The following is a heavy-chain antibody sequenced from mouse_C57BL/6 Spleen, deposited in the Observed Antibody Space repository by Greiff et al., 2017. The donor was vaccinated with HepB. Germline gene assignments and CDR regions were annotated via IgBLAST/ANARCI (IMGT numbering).Heavy chain of an antibody. CDR3: AREDTTVVDYYAMDY. J-gene: IGHJ4*01. D-gene: IGHD1-1*01. CDR2: ISYDGSN. Sequence: EVQLQQSGPGLVKPSQSLSLTCSVTGYSITSGYYWNWIRQFPGNKLEWMGYISYDGSNNYNPSLKNRISITRDTSKNQFFLKLNSVTTEDTATYYCAREDTTVVDYYAMDYWGQGTSVTVSS. V-gene: IGHV3-6*01. CDR1: GYSITSGYY.